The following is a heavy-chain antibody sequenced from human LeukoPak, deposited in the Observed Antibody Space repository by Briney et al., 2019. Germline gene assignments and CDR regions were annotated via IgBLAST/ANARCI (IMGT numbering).Heavy chain of an antibody. CDR3: GRDPKLGIRGYTYGYIDY. CDR2: INTNTGNP. V-gene: IGHV7-4-1*02. D-gene: IGHD5-18*01. CDR1: GYTFSTYA. J-gene: IGHJ4*02. Sequence: GASVKVSCKTSGYTFSTYAISWVRQAPGQELEWMGWINTNTGNPTYAQGFFTGRYVFSLDTSVSTAYLQINGLKADDTAVYYCGRDPKLGIRGYTYGYIDYWGQGTLVTVAS.